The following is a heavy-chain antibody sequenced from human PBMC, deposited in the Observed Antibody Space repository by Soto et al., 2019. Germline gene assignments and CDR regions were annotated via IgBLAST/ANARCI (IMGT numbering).Heavy chain of an antibody. V-gene: IGHV4-34*01. D-gene: IGHD3-3*01. Sequence: SETLSLTCAVYGGSLSGYYWTWIRQPPGKGLEWIGEINPGGITNYNPSVKSRVTISVDTSKNQFSLKLSSVTAADTAVYYCARDWSYYDFWSGYPRHGMDVWGQGTTVTV. CDR2: INPGGIT. CDR1: GGSLSGYY. CDR3: ARDWSYYDFWSGYPRHGMDV. J-gene: IGHJ6*02.